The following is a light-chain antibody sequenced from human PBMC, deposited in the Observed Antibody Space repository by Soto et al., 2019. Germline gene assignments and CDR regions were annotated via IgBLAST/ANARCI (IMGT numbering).Light chain of an antibody. CDR1: QSVSSN. V-gene: IGKV3-15*01. CDR2: GAS. J-gene: IGKJ1*01. Sequence: EIVMTQSPATLSLSPGERATLSCRASQSVSSNLAWYQQKPGQAPRLLIFGASTRATGIPARFSGSGSGTEFTLTISSLQSEDFAVYYCQQYKNWWTFGQGTKVEMK. CDR3: QQYKNWWT.